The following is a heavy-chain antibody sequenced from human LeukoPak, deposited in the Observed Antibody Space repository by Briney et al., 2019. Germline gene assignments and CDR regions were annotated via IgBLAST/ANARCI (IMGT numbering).Heavy chain of an antibody. CDR3: AGSAEWEEITATPDAFDI. V-gene: IGHV4-59*08. CDR2: IYDSGTT. CDR1: GGSNKTHY. Sequence: SETLSLTCSVSGGSNKTHYWSWIRQPPGKGLEWIAYIYDSGTTNYNPSLYSRVTMSIDTSKKQFSLNLSSVTAADTAVYYCAGSAEWEEITATPDAFDIWGPGTLVTVSS. D-gene: IGHD2-15*01. J-gene: IGHJ3*02.